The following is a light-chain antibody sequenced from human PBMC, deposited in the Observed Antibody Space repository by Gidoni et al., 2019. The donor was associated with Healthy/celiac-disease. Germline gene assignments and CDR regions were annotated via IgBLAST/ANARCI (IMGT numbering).Light chain of an antibody. J-gene: IGKJ5*01. CDR2: AAS. CDR3: QQSYSTPTIT. V-gene: IGKV1-39*01. CDR1: QRISSY. Sequence: EIQMTQSPSSLSASVGDRVTITCRASQRISSYLNWYQQKPGKAPKLLIYAASSLQSGVPSRFSGSGSGTDFTLTISSLQPEDFATYYCQQSYSTPTITFGQGTRLEIK.